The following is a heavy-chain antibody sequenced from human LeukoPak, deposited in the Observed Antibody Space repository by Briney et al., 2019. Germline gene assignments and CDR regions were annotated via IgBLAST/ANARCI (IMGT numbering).Heavy chain of an antibody. V-gene: IGHV3-72*01. Sequence: GGALRLSCAASGFTFSDYYMDWVRQAPGKGLEWVGRIRNKANSYTTEYAASEKGRFTISRDDSKNSLYLQMNSLKTEDTAVYYCAKAYDFWSGYFDYWGQGTLVTVSS. J-gene: IGHJ4*02. D-gene: IGHD3-3*01. CDR3: AKAYDFWSGYFDY. CDR2: IRNKANSYTT. CDR1: GFTFSDYY.